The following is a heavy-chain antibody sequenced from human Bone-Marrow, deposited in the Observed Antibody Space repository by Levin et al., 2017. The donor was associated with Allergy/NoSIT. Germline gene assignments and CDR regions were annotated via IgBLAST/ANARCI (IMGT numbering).Heavy chain of an antibody. CDR3: AHRTYTNSWYFDS. V-gene: IGHV2-5*02. CDR2: TYWDDDK. D-gene: IGHD6-13*01. CDR1: GFSLRTSGVG. J-gene: IGHJ4*02. Sequence: SGPTLVKPTQTLTLTCTFSGFSLRTSGVGVAWIRPPPGKALEWLALTYWDDDKRYSPSLKNRLTITKHTSNMQVVLTMTNMDPVDTGSYYCAHRTYTNSWYFDSWGQGTLVTVSS.